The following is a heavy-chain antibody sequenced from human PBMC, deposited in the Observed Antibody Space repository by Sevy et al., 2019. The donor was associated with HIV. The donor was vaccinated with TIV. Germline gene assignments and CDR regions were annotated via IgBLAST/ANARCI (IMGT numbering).Heavy chain of an antibody. J-gene: IGHJ4*02. CDR3: AMGTTAGSFDY. Sequence: GGSLRLSCAASGFTFSSYWMSWVRQAPGKGLEWVANIKQDGREKYYVDSVKGRFTISRDNAKNSLYLQMNSLRAEDTAVYYCAMGTTAGSFDYSGQGTMVTVSS. V-gene: IGHV3-7*04. CDR1: GFTFSSYW. CDR2: IKQDGREK. D-gene: IGHD6-25*01.